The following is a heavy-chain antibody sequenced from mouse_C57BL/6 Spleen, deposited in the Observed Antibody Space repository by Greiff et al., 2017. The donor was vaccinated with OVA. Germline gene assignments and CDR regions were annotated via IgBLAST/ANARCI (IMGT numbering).Heavy chain of an antibody. Sequence: QVQLQQPGAELVKPGASVKMSCKASGYTFTSYWITWVKQRPGQGLEWIGDIYPGSGSTNYNEKFTSKATLTVDTSSSTAFMQRSSLTSEDSAVYYCARGGYYGSSPWFAYWGQGTLVTVSA. D-gene: IGHD1-1*01. CDR3: ARGGYYGSSPWFAY. CDR1: GYTFTSYW. J-gene: IGHJ3*01. V-gene: IGHV1-55*01. CDR2: IYPGSGST.